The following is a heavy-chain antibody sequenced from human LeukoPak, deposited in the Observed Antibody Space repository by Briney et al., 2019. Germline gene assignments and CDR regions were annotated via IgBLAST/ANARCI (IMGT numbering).Heavy chain of an antibody. CDR2: ISYDGSNK. CDR1: GFTFSSYA. D-gene: IGHD3-16*01. Sequence: PGGSLRLFCAASGFTFSSYAMHWVRQAPGKGLEWVAVISYDGSNKYYADSVKGRFTISRDNSKNTLYLQMNSLRAEDTAVYYCARVGSQPYWGQGTLVTVSS. CDR3: ARVGSQPY. V-gene: IGHV3-30-3*01. J-gene: IGHJ4*02.